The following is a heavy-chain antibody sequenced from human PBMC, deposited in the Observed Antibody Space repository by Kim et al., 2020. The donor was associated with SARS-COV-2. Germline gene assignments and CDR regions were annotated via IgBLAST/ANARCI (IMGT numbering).Heavy chain of an antibody. D-gene: IGHD3-3*01. V-gene: IGHV3-30-3*01. Sequence: GGSLRLSCAASGFTFSSYAMHWVRQAPGKGLEWVAVISYDGSNKYYADSVKGRFTISRDNSKNTLYLQMNSLRAEDTAVYYCARNYDFWSGYWMDYWGQGTLVTVSS. CDR1: GFTFSSYA. J-gene: IGHJ4*02. CDR2: ISYDGSNK. CDR3: ARNYDFWSGYWMDY.